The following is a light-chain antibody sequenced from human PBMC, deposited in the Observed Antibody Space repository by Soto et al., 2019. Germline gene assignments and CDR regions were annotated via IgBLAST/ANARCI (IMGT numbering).Light chain of an antibody. Sequence: DIPLTQSPSFLSASVGDRVTITCRASQGISSFLAWYQQKPGKAPKLLIYAASTLQSGVPSRFSGSGSGTEFTLTISSLQPEDFATYYCQRTYNAPFTFGPGTKVELK. CDR1: QGISSF. V-gene: IGKV1-9*01. J-gene: IGKJ3*01. CDR2: AAS. CDR3: QRTYNAPFT.